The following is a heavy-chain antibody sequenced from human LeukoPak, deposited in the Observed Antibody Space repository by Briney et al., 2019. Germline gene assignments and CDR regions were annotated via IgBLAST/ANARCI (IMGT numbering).Heavy chain of an antibody. V-gene: IGHV3-66*01. CDR2: LYKDDTT. D-gene: IGHD5-12*01. J-gene: IGHJ4*02. Sequence: GGSLRLSCAASGFIVSTNFMSWVRQAPGKGLEWVSVLYKDDTTCYADSVKGRFTISRDNSKNTLYLEMSSLGDKDTAVYYCARAPYSHSWVAEHDSWGQGTLVTVSS. CDR3: ARAPYSHSWVAEHDS. CDR1: GFIVSTNF.